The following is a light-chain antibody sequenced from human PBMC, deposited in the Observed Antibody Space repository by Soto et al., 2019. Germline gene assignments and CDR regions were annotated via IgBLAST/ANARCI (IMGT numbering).Light chain of an antibody. CDR1: QSVGKN. Sequence: EVVMTQSPAALSVSPGERVTLSRRASQSVGKNLAWYQLRPGQGPRLLIYAASDRATDIPVRFSGSGSGTEFTLTISGLQSEDSAVYYCQQYNNWPPWTFGRGTKVEI. CDR2: AAS. J-gene: IGKJ1*01. CDR3: QQYNNWPPWT. V-gene: IGKV3-15*01.